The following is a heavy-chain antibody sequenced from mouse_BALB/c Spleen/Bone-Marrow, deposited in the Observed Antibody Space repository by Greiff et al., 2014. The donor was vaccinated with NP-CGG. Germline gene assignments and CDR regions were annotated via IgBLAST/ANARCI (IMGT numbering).Heavy chain of an antibody. CDR3: ARGGDNFAWFAY. J-gene: IGHJ3*01. Sequence: QVQLKESGAELVTPGASVKLSCKASGYTFTTYWMHWVKQRPGHGLEWIGQVDPSDGYTNYGQMFKGKATLTVDKSSSTAYMQLSSLSSEDSAVYYCARGGDNFAWFAYWGQGTLVTVSA. CDR1: GYTFTTYW. CDR2: VDPSDGYT. D-gene: IGHD1-3*01. V-gene: IGHV1-69*02.